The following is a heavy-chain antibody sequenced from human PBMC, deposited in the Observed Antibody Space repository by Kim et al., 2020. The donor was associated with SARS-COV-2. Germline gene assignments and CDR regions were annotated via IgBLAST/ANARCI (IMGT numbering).Heavy chain of an antibody. CDR3: ARALKYYDILTGYSPDAFDI. CDR2: IYSGGST. CDR1: GFTVSSNY. D-gene: IGHD3-9*01. V-gene: IGHV3-53*04. Sequence: GGSLRLSCAASGFTVSSNYMSWVRQAPGKGLEWVSVIYSGGSTYYADSVKGRFTISRHNSKNTLYLQMNSLRAEDTAVYYCARALKYYDILTGYSPDAFDIWGQGTMVTVSS. J-gene: IGHJ3*02.